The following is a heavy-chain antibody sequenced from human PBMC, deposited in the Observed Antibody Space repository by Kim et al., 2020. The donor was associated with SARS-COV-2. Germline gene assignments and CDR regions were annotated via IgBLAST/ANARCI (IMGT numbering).Heavy chain of an antibody. Sequence: RVTISVDTSKNQFSLKLSSVTAADTAVYYCARQGGGARYDFWSGYYNLDYWGQGTLVTVSS. V-gene: IGHV4-39*01. D-gene: IGHD3-3*01. J-gene: IGHJ4*02. CDR3: ARQGGGARYDFWSGYYNLDY.